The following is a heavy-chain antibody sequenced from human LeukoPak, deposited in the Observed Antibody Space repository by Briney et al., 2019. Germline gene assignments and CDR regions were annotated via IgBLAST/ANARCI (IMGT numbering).Heavy chain of an antibody. CDR1: GFTFSSYG. J-gene: IGHJ4*02. Sequence: GSLRLSCAASGFTFSSYGMHWVRQAPGKGLEWVAVISYDGSNKYYADSVKGRFTISRDNSKNTLYLQMNSLRAEDTAVYYCAKAFLAYCGGDCYSFPYYFDYWGQGTLVTVSS. V-gene: IGHV3-30*18. CDR3: AKAFLAYCGGDCYSFPYYFDY. D-gene: IGHD2-21*01. CDR2: ISYDGSNK.